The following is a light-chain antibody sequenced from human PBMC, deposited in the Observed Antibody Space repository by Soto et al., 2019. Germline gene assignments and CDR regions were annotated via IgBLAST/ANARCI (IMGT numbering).Light chain of an antibody. CDR3: QQYGSSPLT. CDR1: QDVSNSY. V-gene: IGKV3-20*01. Sequence: EIVLTQSPGTLSLSPGERASLSCRASQDVSNSYLAWYQQKPGQAPRLLIYGASSRATGTPDRFSGGGSGTDFTLAISRLEPEDFAVYYCQQYGSSPLTFGGGTKVDIK. CDR2: GAS. J-gene: IGKJ4*01.